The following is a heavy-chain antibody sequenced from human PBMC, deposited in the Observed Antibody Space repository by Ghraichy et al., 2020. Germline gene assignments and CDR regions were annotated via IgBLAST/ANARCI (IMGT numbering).Heavy chain of an antibody. Sequence: SETLSLTCTVSGGSISSYYWSWIRQPPGKGLEWIGYIYYSGSTNYNPSLKSRVTISVDTSKNQFSLKLSSVTAADTAVYYCAGVVAAREGSFDYWGQGTLVTVSS. CDR3: AGVVAAREGSFDY. V-gene: IGHV4-59*01. D-gene: IGHD2-15*01. CDR2: IYYSGST. CDR1: GGSISSYY. J-gene: IGHJ4*02.